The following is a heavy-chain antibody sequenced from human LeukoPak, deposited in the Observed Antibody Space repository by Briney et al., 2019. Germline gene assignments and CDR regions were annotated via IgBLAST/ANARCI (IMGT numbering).Heavy chain of an antibody. CDR1: SGSISSYY. D-gene: IGHD6-6*01. J-gene: IGHJ3*02. V-gene: IGHV4-59*01. CDR3: ARESIAARRTAFDI. Sequence: SETLSLTCTVSSGSISSYYWSWIRQPPGKGLEWIGYIYYSGSTNYNPSLKSRVTISVDTSKNQFSLKLSSVTAADTAVYYCARESIAARRTAFDIWGQGTMVTVSS. CDR2: IYYSGST.